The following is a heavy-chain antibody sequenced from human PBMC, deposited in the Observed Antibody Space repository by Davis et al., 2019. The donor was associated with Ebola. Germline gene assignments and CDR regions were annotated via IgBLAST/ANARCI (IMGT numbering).Heavy chain of an antibody. V-gene: IGHV1-2*02. CDR2: INPNSGGT. J-gene: IGHJ5*02. Sequence: ASVKVSCKASGYTFTGYYIHWVRQAPGQGLEWMGWINPNSGGTNYAQKFQGRVTMTRDTSISTAYMELSSLRSEDTAVYYCTTLQEGYRSGGSHYRGRWFDPWGQGTLVTVSS. CDR3: TTLQEGYRSGGSHYRGRWFDP. CDR1: GYTFTGYY. D-gene: IGHD2-15*01.